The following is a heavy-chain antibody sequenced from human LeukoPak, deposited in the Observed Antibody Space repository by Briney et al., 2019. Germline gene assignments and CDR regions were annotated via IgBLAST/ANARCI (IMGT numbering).Heavy chain of an antibody. CDR2: IYYSGTT. Sequence: SETLSLTCTVSGGSISSYYWSWIRQPPGKGLEWIGYIYYSGTTNYNPSLKSRVTISVDTSRNQFSLKLSSVTAADTAVYYCARELYSSSWSHAFDIWGQGTMVTVSS. D-gene: IGHD6-13*01. CDR1: GGSISSYY. CDR3: ARELYSSSWSHAFDI. J-gene: IGHJ3*02. V-gene: IGHV4-59*01.